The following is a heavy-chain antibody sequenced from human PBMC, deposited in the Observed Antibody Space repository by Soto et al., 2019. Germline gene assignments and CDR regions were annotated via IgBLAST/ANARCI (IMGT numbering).Heavy chain of an antibody. CDR2: IYHSGST. V-gene: IGHV4-30-2*01. Sequence: PSETLSLTCAVSGGSISIGGYSWSWIRQPPGKGLEWIGYIYHSGSTYYNPSLKSRVTMSVDRSKNQFSLKLSSVTAADTAVYYCARAWIGNWFDPWGQGTLITVSS. D-gene: IGHD3-10*01. CDR3: ARAWIGNWFDP. J-gene: IGHJ5*02. CDR1: GGSISIGGYS.